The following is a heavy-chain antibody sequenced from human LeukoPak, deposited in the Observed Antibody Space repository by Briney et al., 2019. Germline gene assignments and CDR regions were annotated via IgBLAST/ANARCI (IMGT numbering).Heavy chain of an antibody. J-gene: IGHJ4*02. CDR3: ARGRYVTTRGGAAAGFLDY. V-gene: IGHV4-59*12. D-gene: IGHD6-13*01. Sequence: GSLRLSCAAFGFTFSSYNMNWIRQPPGKGLEWIGYIYYSGSTNYNPSLKSRVTISVDTSKNQFSLKLSSVTAADTAVYYCARGRYVTTRGGAAAGFLDYWGQGTLVTVST. CDR2: IYYSGST. CDR1: GFTFSSYN.